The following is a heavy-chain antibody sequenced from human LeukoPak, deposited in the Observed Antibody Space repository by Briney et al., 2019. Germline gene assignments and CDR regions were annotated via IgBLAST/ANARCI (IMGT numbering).Heavy chain of an antibody. CDR2: ISGFNT. CDR1: GFAFSNYA. D-gene: IGHD2-8*01. J-gene: IGHJ4*02. V-gene: IGHV3-23*01. CDR3: AKDVCTSPRCLLYFDS. Sequence: GGSLRLSCTASGFAFSNYAMDWVRQAPGKGLEWVSGISGFNTYYADSVRGRFTISRDNSRNVMYLQMNGLRAEDTAIYYCAKDVCTSPRCLLYFDSWGQGIPVTVSS.